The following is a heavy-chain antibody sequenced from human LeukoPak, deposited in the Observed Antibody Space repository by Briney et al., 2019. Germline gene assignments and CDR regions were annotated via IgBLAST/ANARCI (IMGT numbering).Heavy chain of an antibody. D-gene: IGHD6-13*01. CDR2: IYPGDADT. V-gene: IGHV5-51*01. CDR3: AKSLAPGIAAAGPAWFDP. J-gene: IGHJ5*02. CDR1: GYSFTSYW. Sequence: GESLKISCKGSGYSFTSYWIGWVRQMPGKGLEWTGIIYPGDADTRYSPSFQGQVTISADKSISTAYLQWSSLRASDTAMYYCAKSLAPGIAAAGPAWFDPWGQGTLVTVSS.